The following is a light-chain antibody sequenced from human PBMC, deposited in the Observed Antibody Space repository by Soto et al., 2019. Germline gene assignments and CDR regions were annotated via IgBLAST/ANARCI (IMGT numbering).Light chain of an antibody. CDR3: QQSYSTPVT. V-gene: IGKV1-39*01. Sequence: DIQITQSPSSLSASVGDRVTITCRASQSISIYLNWYQQKPGKAPKLLIYAASSLQSGVPSRFSGSGSGTDFTLTISSLQPEDFATYYCQQSYSTPVTFGPGTKVDIX. CDR1: QSISIY. CDR2: AAS. J-gene: IGKJ3*01.